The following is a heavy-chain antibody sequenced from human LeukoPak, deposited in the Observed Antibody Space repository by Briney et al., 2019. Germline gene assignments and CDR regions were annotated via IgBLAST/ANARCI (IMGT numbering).Heavy chain of an antibody. CDR2: IRYDGSNK. J-gene: IGHJ6*03. D-gene: IGHD2-15*01. CDR3: ARDGVVAATPYYYYMDV. CDR1: GFTFSSYG. V-gene: IGHV3-30*02. Sequence: GGSLRLSCAASGFTFSSYGMHWVRQAPGKGLEWVAFIRYDGSNKYYADSVKGRFTISRDNSKNTLYLQMNSLRAEDTAVYYCARDGVVAATPYYYYMDVWGKGTTVTVSS.